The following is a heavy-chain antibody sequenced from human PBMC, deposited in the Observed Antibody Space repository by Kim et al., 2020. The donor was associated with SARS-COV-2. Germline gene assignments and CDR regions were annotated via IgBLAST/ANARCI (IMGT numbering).Heavy chain of an antibody. CDR3: ARELRGYSYGFYY. Sequence: YAQKLQGRVTMTTDTSTSTAYMELRSLRSDDTAVYYCARELRGYSYGFYYWGQGTLVTVSS. D-gene: IGHD5-18*01. J-gene: IGHJ4*02. V-gene: IGHV1-18*01.